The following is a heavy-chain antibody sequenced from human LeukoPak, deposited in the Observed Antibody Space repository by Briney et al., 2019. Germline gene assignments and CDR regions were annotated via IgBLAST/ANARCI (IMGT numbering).Heavy chain of an antibody. CDR1: GYTLTELS. CDR3: ATDQRSYGDYLAVDY. J-gene: IGHJ4*02. Sequence: ASVKVSCKVSGYTLTELSMHWVRQAPGKGLEWMGGFDPEDGETIYAQKFQGRVTMTEDTSTDTAYMKLSSLRSEDTAVYYCATDQRSYGDYLAVDYWGQGTLVTVSS. CDR2: FDPEDGET. D-gene: IGHD4-17*01. V-gene: IGHV1-24*01.